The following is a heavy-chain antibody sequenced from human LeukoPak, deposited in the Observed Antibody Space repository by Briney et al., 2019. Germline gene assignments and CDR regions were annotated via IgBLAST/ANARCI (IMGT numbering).Heavy chain of an antibody. CDR2: ISGSGGST. CDR3: AKEPVEYSSSSCWFDP. J-gene: IGHJ5*02. V-gene: IGHV3-23*01. Sequence: GGSLRLSCAASGLTFSNAWMSWVRQAPGKGLEWVSAISGSGGSTYYADSVKGRFTISRDNSKNTLYLQMNSLRAEDTAVYYCAKEPVEYSSSSCWFDPWGQGTLVTVSS. CDR1: GLTFSNAW. D-gene: IGHD6-6*01.